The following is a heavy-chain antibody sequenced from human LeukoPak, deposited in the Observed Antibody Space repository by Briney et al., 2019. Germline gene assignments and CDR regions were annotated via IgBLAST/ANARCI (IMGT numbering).Heavy chain of an antibody. Sequence: ASVKVSCKASGYTFTSYYMHWVRQAPGQGLEWMGIINPSGGSTIYAQKFQGRVTMTRDTSTSTVYMELSSLRSEDTAVYYCAVADLAVAVYFDYWGQGTLVTVSS. CDR3: AVADLAVAVYFDY. CDR1: GYTFTSYY. D-gene: IGHD6-19*01. CDR2: INPSGGST. V-gene: IGHV1-46*01. J-gene: IGHJ4*02.